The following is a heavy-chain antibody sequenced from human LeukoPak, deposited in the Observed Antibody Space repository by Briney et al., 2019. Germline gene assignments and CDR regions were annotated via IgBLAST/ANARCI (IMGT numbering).Heavy chain of an antibody. CDR1: GYTFTSYG. CDR3: ARGDVAYCGGDCQPFSFDY. D-gene: IGHD2-21*02. V-gene: IGHV5-51*01. Sequence: GASVKVSCKASGYTFTSYGISWVRQAPGQGLEWMGIIYPGDSDTRYSPSFQGQVTISADKSISTAYLQWSSLKASDTAMYYCARGDVAYCGGDCQPFSFDYWGQGTLVTVSS. J-gene: IGHJ4*02. CDR2: IYPGDSDT.